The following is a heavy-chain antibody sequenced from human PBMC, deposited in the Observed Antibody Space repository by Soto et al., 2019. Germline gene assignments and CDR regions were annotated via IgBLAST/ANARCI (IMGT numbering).Heavy chain of an antibody. J-gene: IGHJ4*02. Sequence: ASVKVSCEACGYTFTSYYMHCVRQAPGQGLEWMGIINPSGGSTSYAQKFQGRVTMTRDTSTSTVYMELSSLRSEDTAVYYCARVAGYSSSWYPTFDYWGQGTLVTAPQ. CDR3: ARVAGYSSSWYPTFDY. D-gene: IGHD6-13*01. CDR2: INPSGGST. CDR1: GYTFTSYY. V-gene: IGHV1-46*01.